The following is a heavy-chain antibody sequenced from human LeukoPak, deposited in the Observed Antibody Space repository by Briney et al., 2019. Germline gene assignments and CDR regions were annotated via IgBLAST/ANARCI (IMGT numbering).Heavy chain of an antibody. J-gene: IGHJ6*04. Sequence: GGSLRLSCAASGFTFSSYEMNWVRQAPGKGLEWVSYISSSGSTIYYADSVKGRFTISRDNDKNSLYLQMNSLRAEDTAVYYCARERYSSSWYYYYGMDVWGKGTTVTVSS. D-gene: IGHD6-13*01. CDR2: ISSSGSTI. CDR3: ARERYSSSWYYYYGMDV. V-gene: IGHV3-48*03. CDR1: GFTFSSYE.